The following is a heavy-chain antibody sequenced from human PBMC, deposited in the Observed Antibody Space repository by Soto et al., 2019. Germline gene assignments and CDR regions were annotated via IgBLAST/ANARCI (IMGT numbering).Heavy chain of an antibody. J-gene: IGHJ4*02. D-gene: IGHD5-12*01. CDR1: GFTVSSNY. Sequence: EVQLVESGGGLVQPGGSLRLSCAASGFTVSSNYMSWVRQAPGKGLEWVSVIYSGDSTYYADSVKGRFTISRDNSKTTLYLQINSLRAEDTAVYYCARSLRRGLTSPFDYWGQGSLVTVSS. CDR2: IYSGDST. CDR3: ARSLRRGLTSPFDY. V-gene: IGHV3-66*01.